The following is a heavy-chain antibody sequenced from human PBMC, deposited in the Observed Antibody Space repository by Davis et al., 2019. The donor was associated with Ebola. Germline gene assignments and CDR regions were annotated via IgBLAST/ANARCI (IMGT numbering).Heavy chain of an antibody. CDR3: AKDTGYSSSWFYEFDY. CDR1: GFTFDDYG. CDR2: INWNGDRT. J-gene: IGHJ4*02. Sequence: GESLKISCVASGFTFDDYGMSWVRQAPGKGLEWVSGINWNGDRTGYTDSVKGRFTISRDNSKNTLYLQMNSLRAEDTAVYYCAKDTGYSSSWFYEFDYWGQGTLVTVSS. D-gene: IGHD6-13*01. V-gene: IGHV3-20*04.